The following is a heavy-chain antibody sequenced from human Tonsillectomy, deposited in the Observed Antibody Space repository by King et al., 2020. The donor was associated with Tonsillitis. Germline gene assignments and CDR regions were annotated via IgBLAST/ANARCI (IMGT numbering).Heavy chain of an antibody. D-gene: IGHD6-13*01. CDR1: GFTFSSYE. CDR3: ARAYSSSWFGQGYFDY. CDR2: ISSSGRTI. V-gene: IGHV3-48*03. J-gene: IGHJ4*02. Sequence: VQLVESGGGLVQPGGSLRLSCAASGFTFSSYEMNWVRQAPGKGLEWVSYISSSGRTIYYADSVKGRFTISRDNAKNSLYLQMNSLRAGDTAVYYCARAYSSSWFGQGYFDYWGQGTLVTVSS.